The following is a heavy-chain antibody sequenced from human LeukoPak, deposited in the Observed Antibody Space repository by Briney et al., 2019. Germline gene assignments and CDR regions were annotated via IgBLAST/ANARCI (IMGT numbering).Heavy chain of an antibody. CDR3: TRGPYCSGGSCYSLGEFDP. J-gene: IGHJ5*02. CDR1: GFTFNKYA. CDR2: ISGSGNNT. D-gene: IGHD2-15*01. V-gene: IGHV3-23*01. Sequence: GGSLRLSCAASGFTFNKYAMSWVRQAPGKGLEWVSSISGSGNNTYYADSAKGRITISRDNSKNTLYLQMNSLRAEDTAVYYCTRGPYCSGGSCYSLGEFDPWGQGTLVTVSS.